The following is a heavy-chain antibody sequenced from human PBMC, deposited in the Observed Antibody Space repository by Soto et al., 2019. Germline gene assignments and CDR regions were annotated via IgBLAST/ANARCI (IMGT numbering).Heavy chain of an antibody. CDR2: IYYSGNT. CDR1: GASMNSGGSH. D-gene: IGHD3-22*01. J-gene: IGHJ6*02. V-gene: IGHV4-31*03. Sequence: QVQLQESGPGLVKPSQTLSLTCTVSGASMNSGGSHWSWIRQSPGKGLEWIGYIYYSGNTYYNPSLKSRVTISVDTSKNPLSLKISSVTAADTAVYYCARERPFHDYDPYYYGMDVWGQGTTVIVSS. CDR3: ARERPFHDYDPYYYGMDV.